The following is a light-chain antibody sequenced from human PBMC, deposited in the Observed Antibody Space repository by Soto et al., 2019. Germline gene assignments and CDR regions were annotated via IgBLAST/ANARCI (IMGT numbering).Light chain of an antibody. CDR3: AAWDDSLSGLYV. V-gene: IGLV2-14*01. CDR1: SSDVGTYDY. Sequence: QSVLTQPASVSGSPGQSIAISCTGTSSDVGTYDYVSWYQQYPDKAPKLIIYEVTQRPSGVSNRFSGSKSGNTASLTISGLRSENEADSYCAAWDDSLSGLYVFGTGTKVTVL. J-gene: IGLJ1*01. CDR2: EVT.